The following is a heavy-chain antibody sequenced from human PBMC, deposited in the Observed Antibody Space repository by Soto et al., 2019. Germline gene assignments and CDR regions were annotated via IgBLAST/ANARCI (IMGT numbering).Heavy chain of an antibody. Sequence: GSLRLSCAASGFTFSSYGMHWVRQAPGKGLEWVAVISYDESNKYYADSVKGRFTISRDNSKNTLYLQMNSLRAEDTAVYYCAKDNWSYYDSSGSQDDYWGQGT. CDR1: GFTFSSYG. J-gene: IGHJ4*02. CDR3: AKDNWSYYDSSGSQDDY. V-gene: IGHV3-30*18. D-gene: IGHD3-22*01. CDR2: ISYDESNK.